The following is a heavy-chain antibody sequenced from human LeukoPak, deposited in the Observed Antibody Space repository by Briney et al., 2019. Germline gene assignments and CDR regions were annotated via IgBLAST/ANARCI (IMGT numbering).Heavy chain of an antibody. CDR2: IYYSGST. D-gene: IGHD3-22*01. CDR1: GGSISSYY. CDR3: ARDRPPNYYDSSGYYYGYAFDT. Sequence: SETLSLTCTVSGGSISSYYWSWIRQPPGKGLEWIGYIYYSGSTNYNPSLKSRVTISVDTSKNQFSLKLSSVTAADTAVYYCARDRPPNYYDSSGYYYGYAFDTWGQGTMVTVSS. V-gene: IGHV4-59*01. J-gene: IGHJ3*02.